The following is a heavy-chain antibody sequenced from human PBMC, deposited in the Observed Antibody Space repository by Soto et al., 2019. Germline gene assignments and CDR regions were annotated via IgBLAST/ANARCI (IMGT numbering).Heavy chain of an antibody. CDR2: MSGSGAST. J-gene: IGHJ4*02. CDR1: GFTFSNYP. CDR3: PKVGSGWSYFDY. V-gene: IGHV3-23*01. Sequence: EVQVLESGGGLVQPGGSLRLSCAASGFTFSNYPMSWVRQAPGMGLEWVSGMSGSGASTYYADSVKGRFTITRDNSKNTLYLQMNSLRGEVTAIYYCPKVGSGWSYFDYWGQEPLVTASS. D-gene: IGHD6-19*01.